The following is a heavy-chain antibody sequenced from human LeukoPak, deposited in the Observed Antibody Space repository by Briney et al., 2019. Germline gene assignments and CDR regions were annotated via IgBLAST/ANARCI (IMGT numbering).Heavy chain of an antibody. Sequence: SETLSLTCAVYGGSFSGYYWSWIRQPPGKGLEWIGEINHSGSTNYNPSLKSRVTISVDTSKNQFSLKLSSVTAADTAVYYCASPPGYGAPAGHDAFDIWGQGTMVTVSS. V-gene: IGHV4-34*01. CDR3: ASPPGYGAPAGHDAFDI. CDR2: INHSGST. CDR1: GGSFSGYY. J-gene: IGHJ3*02. D-gene: IGHD4-17*01.